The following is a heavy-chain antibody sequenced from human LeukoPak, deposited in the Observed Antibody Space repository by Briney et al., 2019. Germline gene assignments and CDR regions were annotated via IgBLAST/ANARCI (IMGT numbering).Heavy chain of an antibody. CDR1: GGSISGYY. V-gene: IGHV4-34*01. D-gene: IGHD1-1*01. Sequence: SETLSLTCTVSGGSISGYYWSWIRQPPGKGLEWIGEINHSGSTNYNPTLKSRVTISVDASKNQFSLKLSSVTAADTAVYYCARADWNDVFYYYYGMDVWGQGTTVTVSS. CDR3: ARADWNDVFYYYYGMDV. CDR2: INHSGST. J-gene: IGHJ6*02.